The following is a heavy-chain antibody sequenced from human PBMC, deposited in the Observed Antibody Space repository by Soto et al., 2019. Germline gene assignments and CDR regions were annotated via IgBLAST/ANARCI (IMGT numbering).Heavy chain of an antibody. CDR2: ISYDGSNK. V-gene: IGHV3-30-3*01. Sequence: QVQLVESGGGVVQPGRSLRLSCAASGFTFSSYAMHWVRQAPGKGLEWVAVISYDGSNKYYADSVKGRFTISRDNSKNTLYLQMNSLRAEDTAVYYCAREALYGEGDAFDIWGQGTMVTVSS. CDR1: GFTFSSYA. D-gene: IGHD4-17*01. CDR3: AREALYGEGDAFDI. J-gene: IGHJ3*02.